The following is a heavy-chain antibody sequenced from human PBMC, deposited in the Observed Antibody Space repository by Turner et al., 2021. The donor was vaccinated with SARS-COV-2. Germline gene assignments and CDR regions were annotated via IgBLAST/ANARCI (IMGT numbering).Heavy chain of an antibody. Sequence: QVQLVQSGAEVKKPGASVKVSCKVSGYTLIDLSMHWVRQAPGKGLEWMGGFDPEDGETIYAQKFQGRVTMTEDTSTDTAYMELSSLRSEDTAVYYCATGYAYCGGDCSIDYWGQGTLVTVSS. V-gene: IGHV1-24*01. CDR1: GYTLIDLS. CDR2: FDPEDGET. J-gene: IGHJ4*02. D-gene: IGHD2-21*02. CDR3: ATGYAYCGGDCSIDY.